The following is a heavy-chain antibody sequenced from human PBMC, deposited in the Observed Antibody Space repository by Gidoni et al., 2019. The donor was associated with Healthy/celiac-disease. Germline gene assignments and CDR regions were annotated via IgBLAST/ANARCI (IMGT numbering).Heavy chain of an antibody. CDR1: GGSFSGYY. V-gene: IGHV4-34*01. CDR2: INHSGST. D-gene: IGHD3-10*01. CDR3: ATTKSMVQGSPYWFDP. Sequence: QVQLQQWGAGLLKPSETLSLTCAVDGGSFSGYYWSWIRQPPGKGLEWIGEINHSGSTNYNPSLKSRVTISVDTSKNQFSLKLSSVTAADTAVYYCATTKSMVQGSPYWFDPWGQGTLVTVSS. J-gene: IGHJ5*02.